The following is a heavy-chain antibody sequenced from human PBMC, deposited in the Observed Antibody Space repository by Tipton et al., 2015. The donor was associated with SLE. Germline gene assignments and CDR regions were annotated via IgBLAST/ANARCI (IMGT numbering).Heavy chain of an antibody. J-gene: IGHJ4*02. CDR3: AKAWGSRIFDY. CDR2: IHTSGST. D-gene: IGHD7-27*01. CDR1: GGSVSGYY. V-gene: IGHV4-4*08. Sequence: TLSLTCTVSGGSVSGYYWSWIRQPPGRGLEWIGYIHTSGSTSYNPSLKSRVTMSVDTSKNQVSLKLTSVTAADTAVYYCAKAWGSRIFDYWGQGVLVTVSS.